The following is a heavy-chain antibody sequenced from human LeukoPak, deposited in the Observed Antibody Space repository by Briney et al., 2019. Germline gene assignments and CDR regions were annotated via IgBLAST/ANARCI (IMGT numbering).Heavy chain of an antibody. CDR3: ARDRNPNWGSSKAFDI. V-gene: IGHV4-61*02. J-gene: IGHJ3*02. Sequence: SQTLSLTCTVSGGSISSGSYYWSWIRQPAGKGLEWIGRIYTSGSTNYNPSLKSRVTISVDTSKNQFSLKLSSVTAADTAVYYCARDRNPNWGSSKAFDIWSQGTMVTVSS. D-gene: IGHD7-27*01. CDR2: IYTSGST. CDR1: GGSISSGSYY.